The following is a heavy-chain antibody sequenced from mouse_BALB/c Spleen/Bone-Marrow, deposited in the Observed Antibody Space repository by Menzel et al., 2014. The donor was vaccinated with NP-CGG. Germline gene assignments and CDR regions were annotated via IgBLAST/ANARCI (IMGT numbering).Heavy chain of an antibody. CDR2: INPSTGYA. V-gene: IGHV1-7*01. Sequence: QVQLQQSGPELAKPGASGKMSCKASGYTFTDTWIHWIKQRPGQGLEWIGYINPSTGYAEYNQNFKDKATLTVDKSSSTAYMQLSSLTSEDSAVYYCARDYWGQGTTLTVSS. CDR3: ARDY. CDR1: GYTFTDTW. J-gene: IGHJ2*01.